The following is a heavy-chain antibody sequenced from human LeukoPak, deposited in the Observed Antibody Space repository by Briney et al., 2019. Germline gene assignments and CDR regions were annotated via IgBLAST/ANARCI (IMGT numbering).Heavy chain of an antibody. CDR3: ARGWGTTHFDC. V-gene: IGHV3-23*01. J-gene: IGHJ4*02. CDR1: GFTFSTYT. D-gene: IGHD3-16*01. Sequence: GGSLRLSCAASGFTFSTYTMHWVRQAPGKGLEWVSTIIGSGGATYYADSVKGRFTISRDNSKNTLYLQMNSLRAEDTTLYYCARGWGTTHFDCWGQGTLVTVSS. CDR2: IIGSGGAT.